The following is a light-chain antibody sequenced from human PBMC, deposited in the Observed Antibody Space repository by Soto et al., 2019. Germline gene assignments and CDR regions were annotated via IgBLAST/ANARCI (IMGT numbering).Light chain of an antibody. V-gene: IGKV3-20*01. CDR2: GAS. CDR1: QSVSSTY. CDR3: QQYATSPWT. Sequence: EIVLTQSPGTLSLSPGERATLSCRASQSVSSTYFAWYQQKPGQAPRLLSYGASSRATGVPDRFSGSGSGTDFTLTISRREPEDFVVYYCQQYATSPWTFGQGTKVEV. J-gene: IGKJ1*01.